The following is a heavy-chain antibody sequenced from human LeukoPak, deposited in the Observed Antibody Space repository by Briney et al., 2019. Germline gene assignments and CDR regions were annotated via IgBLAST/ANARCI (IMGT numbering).Heavy chain of an antibody. CDR1: GFSFSSYA. V-gene: IGHV3-23*01. J-gene: IGHJ4*02. Sequence: PGGSLRLSCAASGFSFSSYAMSRVRQAPGKGLEWVSAISGRGGSTYYADSVKGRFTISRDNSKNTLYLQMNSLRAEDTAVYYCAKDRGSGWPQFDYWGQGTLVTVSS. CDR3: AKDRGSGWPQFDY. D-gene: IGHD6-19*01. CDR2: ISGRGGST.